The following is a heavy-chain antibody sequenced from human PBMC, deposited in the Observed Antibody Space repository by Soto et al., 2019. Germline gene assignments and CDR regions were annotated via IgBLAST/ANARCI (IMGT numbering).Heavy chain of an antibody. J-gene: IGHJ4*02. D-gene: IGHD3-10*01. CDR2: IIPIFGTA. CDR1: GGTFSSYA. CDR3: ASTMVRGVVDY. Sequence: GASVKVSCKASGGTFSSYAISWVRQAPGQGLEWMGGIIPIFGTANYAQKFQGRVTITADESTSTAYMELSSLRSEDTAVYYCASTMVRGVVDYWGQGSLVTVSS. V-gene: IGHV1-69*13.